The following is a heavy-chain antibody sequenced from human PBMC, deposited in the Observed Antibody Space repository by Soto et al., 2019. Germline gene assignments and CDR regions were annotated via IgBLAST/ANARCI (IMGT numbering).Heavy chain of an antibody. V-gene: IGHV3-33*01. CDR1: GFTLSSYG. D-gene: IGHD3-22*01. Sequence: QVQLVESGGGVVQPGRSLRLSCAASGFTLSSYGMHRVRQAPGKGREWAAVIWYDGSNKYYADSVKGRFTISRDNSKNVLYLQRNSRRAEDTAGYYCASLPTLYDGSGYGVYWGQGTLVIVSS. CDR3: ASLPTLYDGSGYGVY. J-gene: IGHJ4*02. CDR2: IWYDGSNK.